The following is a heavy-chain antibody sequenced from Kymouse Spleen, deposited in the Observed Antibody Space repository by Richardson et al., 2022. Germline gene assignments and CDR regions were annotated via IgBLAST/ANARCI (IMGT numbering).Heavy chain of an antibody. D-gene: IGHD1-1*01,IGHD1-20*01. CDR3: ARETGTEPLYYYYGMDV. V-gene: IGHV4-4*02. CDR1: GGSISSSNW. Sequence: QVQLQESGPGLVKPSGTLSLTCAVSGGSISSSNWWSWVRQPPGKGLEWIGEIYHSGSTNYNPSLKSRVTISVDKSKNQFSLKLSSVTAADTAVYYCARETGTEPLYYYYGMDVWGQGTTVTVSS. CDR2: IYHSGST. J-gene: IGHJ6*02.